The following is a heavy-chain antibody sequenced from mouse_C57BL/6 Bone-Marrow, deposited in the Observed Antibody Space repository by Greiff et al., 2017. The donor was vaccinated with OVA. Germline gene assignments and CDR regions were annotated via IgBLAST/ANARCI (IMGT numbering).Heavy chain of an antibody. CDR2: ISNGGGST. J-gene: IGHJ4*01. CDR1: GFTFSDYY. CDR3: ARHSLYDGYFYAMDY. Sequence: VQLKESGGGLVQPGGSLKLSCAASGFTFSDYYMYWVRQTPETRLEWVAYISNGGGSTYYPDPVTGRFTISIDNAKNTLYLQMSRLKSEDTAMYYCARHSLYDGYFYAMDYWGQGTSVTVSS. D-gene: IGHD2-3*01. V-gene: IGHV5-12*01.